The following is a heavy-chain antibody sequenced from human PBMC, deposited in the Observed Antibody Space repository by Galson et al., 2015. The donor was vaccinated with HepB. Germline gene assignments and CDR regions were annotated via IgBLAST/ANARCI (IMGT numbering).Heavy chain of an antibody. Sequence: SVKVSCKVSGYTLTDLSMHWVRQAPGKGLEWMGGFDPEDGETIYAQKFQGRVTMTEDTSTDTAYMELSSLRSEDTAVYYCATDSLTTTVLTYWGQGTLVTVSS. CDR1: GYTLTDLS. CDR2: FDPEDGET. D-gene: IGHD4-23*01. J-gene: IGHJ4*02. CDR3: ATDSLTTTVLTY. V-gene: IGHV1-24*01.